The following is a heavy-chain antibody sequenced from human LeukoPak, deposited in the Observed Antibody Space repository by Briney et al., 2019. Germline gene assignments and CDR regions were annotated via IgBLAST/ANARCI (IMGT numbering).Heavy chain of an antibody. CDR2: INPNSGGT. CDR1: GYTFTGYY. V-gene: IGHV1-2*06. J-gene: IGHJ6*03. Sequence: ASVKVSCKASGYTFTGYYMHWVRQAPGQGLEWMGRINPNSGGTNYAQKFQGRVTMTRDTSISTAYMELSRLRSDDTAAYYCARGPGYCSSTSCYPLHMDVWGKGTTVTVSS. D-gene: IGHD2-2*01. CDR3: ARGPGYCSSTSCYPLHMDV.